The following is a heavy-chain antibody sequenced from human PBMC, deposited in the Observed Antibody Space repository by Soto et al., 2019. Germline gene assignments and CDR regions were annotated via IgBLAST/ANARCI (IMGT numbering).Heavy chain of an antibody. J-gene: IGHJ4*02. V-gene: IGHV4-34*01. Sequence: QVQLQQWGAGLLKPSETLSLTCAVYGGSFSGYYWSWIRQPPGKGLEWIGEINHSGSTNYNPSLKSRVTISVDTSKNQFSLELSSVTAADTAVYYCARAYCSGGSCYSGYDYWGQGTLGTVSS. CDR1: GGSFSGYY. D-gene: IGHD2-15*01. CDR3: ARAYCSGGSCYSGYDY. CDR2: INHSGST.